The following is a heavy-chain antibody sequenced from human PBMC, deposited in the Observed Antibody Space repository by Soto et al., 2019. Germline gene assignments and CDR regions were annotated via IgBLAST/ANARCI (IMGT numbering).Heavy chain of an antibody. Sequence: GGSLRLSCVGSGFTFSTYSINWVRQAPGKGLEWVSSISSRSDIYYADSVKGRFTISRDNAKNSVSLQMNSLRAEDTAVYYCAREYTAWPLAYGLDVWGQGTTVTSP. CDR2: ISSRSDI. V-gene: IGHV3-21*01. CDR3: AREYTAWPLAYGLDV. CDR1: GFTFSTYS. D-gene: IGHD2-2*02. J-gene: IGHJ6*02.